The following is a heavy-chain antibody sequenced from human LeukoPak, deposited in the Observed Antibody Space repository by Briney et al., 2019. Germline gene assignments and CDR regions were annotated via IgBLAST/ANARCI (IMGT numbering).Heavy chain of an antibody. Sequence: SETLSLTCTVSGGSISSYYWSWIRQPAGKGLEWIGNIYYSGSTNYNPSLKSRVTISVDTSKNLFFLKLTSVTAADTAVYYCARDEYYYGSGSSPMFDYWGQGTLVTVSS. CDR1: GGSISSYY. V-gene: IGHV4-59*12. CDR2: IYYSGST. J-gene: IGHJ4*02. D-gene: IGHD3-10*01. CDR3: ARDEYYYGSGSSPMFDY.